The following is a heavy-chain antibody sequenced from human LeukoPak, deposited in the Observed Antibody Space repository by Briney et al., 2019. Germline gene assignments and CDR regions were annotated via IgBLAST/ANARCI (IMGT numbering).Heavy chain of an antibody. V-gene: IGHV5-51*01. CDR3: ARQSAAVLTKTGGLYYFDS. CDR1: GYTFSTYW. CDR2: IYPGDSDA. D-gene: IGHD3-16*01. Sequence: GDSPKISCKGSGYTFSTYWIAWVRQMPGRGLEWMGIIYPGDSDARYNPSFQRQVTISADKSITTAYLQWSSLKASDTAIYYCARQSAAVLTKTGGLYYFDSWGQGTLVTVSS. J-gene: IGHJ4*02.